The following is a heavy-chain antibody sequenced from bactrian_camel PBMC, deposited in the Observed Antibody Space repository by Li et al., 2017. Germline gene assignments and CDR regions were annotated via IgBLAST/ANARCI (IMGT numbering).Heavy chain of an antibody. Sequence: HVQLVESGGGLVQPGGSLRLSCAVSRNIDDSYCIGWVRQAPGKGLEWVSGITTGGGSTYYAYSVKGRFTISRDNPQNTLYLQMDSLKPEDTATYYCATGPLYGVCEASWYRGDNFGYWGQGTQVTVS. V-gene: IGHV3S1*01. CDR1: RNIDDSYC. CDR2: ITTGGGST. CDR3: ATGPLYGVCEASWYRGDNFGY. D-gene: IGHD6*01. J-gene: IGHJ6*01.